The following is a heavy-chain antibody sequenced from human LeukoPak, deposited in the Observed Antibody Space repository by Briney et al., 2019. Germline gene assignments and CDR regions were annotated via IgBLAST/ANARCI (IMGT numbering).Heavy chain of an antibody. V-gene: IGHV4-30-4*08. CDR3: ARDKWVRVGNSWRHYAMDV. CDR2: MYYSGST. CDR1: GGSICSDDSY. D-gene: IGHD6-13*01. J-gene: IGHJ6*02. Sequence: PSETLSLTCTVSGGSICSDDSYWTWIRQPPGKGLEWIGYMYYSGSTYYNPSLKTRISISEDTSKSQTSLKLTSVTAADTAVYYCARDKWVRVGNSWRHYAMDVWGQGTTVTVSS.